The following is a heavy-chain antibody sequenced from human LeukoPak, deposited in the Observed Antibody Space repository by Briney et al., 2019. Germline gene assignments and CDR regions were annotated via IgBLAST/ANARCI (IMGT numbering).Heavy chain of an antibody. CDR3: ARDRFTVIEPTPDPEFDY. V-gene: IGHV3-30*19. D-gene: IGHD2/OR15-2a*01. CDR1: GFTFNNFG. Sequence: GGSLRLSCEASGFTFNNFGMHWVRQAPGKGLEWVAFIGYDESKKYYAESVKGRFTISRDDSKNTLYLQMSALKTEDTAVYYCARDRFTVIEPTPDPEFDYWGQGTLVTVSS. CDR2: IGYDESKK. J-gene: IGHJ4*02.